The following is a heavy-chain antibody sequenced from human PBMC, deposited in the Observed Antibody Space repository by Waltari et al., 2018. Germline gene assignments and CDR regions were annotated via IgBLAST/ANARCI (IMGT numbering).Heavy chain of an antibody. D-gene: IGHD6-6*01. V-gene: IGHV5-51*01. J-gene: IGHJ4*02. CDR3: ARQSSQSLDY. Sequence: EVQLVQSGAEVKKPGEFLKISCKASGYTFTSNWIGWVRQLPGKGLEWMGIIFPANSDTRYSPSFQGQVTISVDKSVSTAYLQWSSLKASDTAMYYCARQSSQSLDYWGQGTLVTVSS. CDR1: GYTFTSNW. CDR2: IFPANSDT.